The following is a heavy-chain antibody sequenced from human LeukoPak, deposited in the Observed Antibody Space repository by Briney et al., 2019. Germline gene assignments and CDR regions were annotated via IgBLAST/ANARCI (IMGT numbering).Heavy chain of an antibody. CDR2: INSDGSST. CDR1: GFTFSSYW. V-gene: IGHV3-74*01. CDR3: ARESGSYYAVDY. J-gene: IGHJ4*02. D-gene: IGHD1-26*01. Sequence: PGGSLRLSCAASGFTFSSYWMHWVRQAPGKGLVWVSRINSDGSSTSYADSVKGRFTISRDNAKNTLYLQMNSLRAVDTAVYYCARESGSYYAVDYWGQGTLVTVSS.